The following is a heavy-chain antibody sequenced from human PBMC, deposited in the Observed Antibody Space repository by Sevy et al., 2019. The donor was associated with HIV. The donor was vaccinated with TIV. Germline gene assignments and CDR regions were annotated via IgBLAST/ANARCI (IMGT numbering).Heavy chain of an antibody. Sequence: GGSLRLSCAASGFTFSSYAMSWVRQAPGKGLEWVSAISGSGGSTYYADSVKGRFTISRDNSKNTLYLQMNSLRAEDTAVYYCAKVKGYEILTGYNWFDPWGQGTLVTVSS. D-gene: IGHD3-9*01. J-gene: IGHJ5*02. CDR3: AKVKGYEILTGYNWFDP. CDR2: ISGSGGST. V-gene: IGHV3-23*01. CDR1: GFTFSSYA.